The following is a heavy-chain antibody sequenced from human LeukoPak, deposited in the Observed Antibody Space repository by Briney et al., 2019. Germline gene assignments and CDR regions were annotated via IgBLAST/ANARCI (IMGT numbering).Heavy chain of an antibody. V-gene: IGHV4-59*08. CDR2: IYYSGTT. J-gene: IGHJ2*01. CDR1: GGSISSYY. CDR3: ARRWGSGYWYFDL. D-gene: IGHD3-16*01. Sequence: SETLSLTCTVSGGSISSYYWSWIRQPPGKGLEWIGYIYYSGTTNYNPSLTSRVTISVDTSKNQFSLKLSSVTAADTAVYYCARRWGSGYWYFDLWGRGTLVTVSS.